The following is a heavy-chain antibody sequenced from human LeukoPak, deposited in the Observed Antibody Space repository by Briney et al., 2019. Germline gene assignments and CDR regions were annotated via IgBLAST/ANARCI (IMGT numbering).Heavy chain of an antibody. CDR1: GGSISSGSYY. CDR3: ARDSYCGGDCSGAFDI. J-gene: IGHJ3*02. CDR2: IYTSGST. V-gene: IGHV4-61*02. Sequence: PSETLSLTCTVSGGSISSGSYYWSWIRQPAGKGLEWIGRIYTSGSTNYNPSLKSRVTISVDTSKNQFSLKLSSVTAADTAVYYCARDSYCGGDCSGAFDIWGQGTMVTVSS. D-gene: IGHD2-21*02.